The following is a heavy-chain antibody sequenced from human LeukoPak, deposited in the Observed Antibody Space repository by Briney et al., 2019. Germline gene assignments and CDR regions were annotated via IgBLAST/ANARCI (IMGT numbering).Heavy chain of an antibody. CDR1: GGSFSGYY. V-gene: IGHV4-34*01. CDR3: ARHRYCNSSSCYAFDY. D-gene: IGHD2-2*01. CDR2: IKHSGST. Sequence: PSETLSLTCAVYGGSFSGYYWSWIRQPPGKGLEWIGEIKHSGSTNYNPSLKSRVTISVDTSKNQFSLKLTSVTAADAAVYYCARHRYCNSSSCYAFDYWGQGTLVTVSS. J-gene: IGHJ4*02.